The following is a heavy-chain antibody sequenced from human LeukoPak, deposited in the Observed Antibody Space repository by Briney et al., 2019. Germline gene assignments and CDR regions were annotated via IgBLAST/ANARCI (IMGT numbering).Heavy chain of an antibody. D-gene: IGHD2-21*02. J-gene: IGHJ3*02. CDR2: IHTSGNT. Sequence: PSQTLSLTCTVSGGSVSSGNFYWTWIRQPAGNQLEWIGRIHTSGNTNHNPSLWSRVTISTDTSKNQFSLTLNFVTAADTAVYYCARDRGGDSFDIWGQGTTATVSS. CDR1: GGSVSSGNFY. CDR3: ARDRGGDSFDI. V-gene: IGHV4-61*02.